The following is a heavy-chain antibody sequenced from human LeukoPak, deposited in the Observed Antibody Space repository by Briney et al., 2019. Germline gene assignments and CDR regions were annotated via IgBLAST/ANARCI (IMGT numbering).Heavy chain of an antibody. CDR2: INSDGGTT. V-gene: IGHV3-74*01. CDR1: GFTFSSDW. D-gene: IGHD2-8*01. CDR3: ATSRTFDY. J-gene: IGHJ4*02. Sequence: GGSLRLSCAASGFTFSSDWMHWVRQAPGKGLVWVSRINSDGGTTSHADSVNGRFTISRNNSKNTVYLQMDSLRAEDTAVYYCATSRTFDYWGQGTLVTVSS.